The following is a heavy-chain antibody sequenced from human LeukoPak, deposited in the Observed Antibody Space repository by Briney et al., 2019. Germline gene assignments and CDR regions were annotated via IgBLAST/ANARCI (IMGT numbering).Heavy chain of an antibody. D-gene: IGHD5-12*01. CDR2: IIPIFGTA. CDR1: GGTFSSYA. Sequence: GASVKVSCKASGGTFSSYAISWVRQAPGQGLEWMGGIIPIFGTANYAQKFQGRVTITADESTSTAYMELSSLRSDDTAVYYCARIPYRVVATYYFDYWGQGTLVTVSS. CDR3: ARIPYRVVATYYFDY. J-gene: IGHJ4*02. V-gene: IGHV1-69*01.